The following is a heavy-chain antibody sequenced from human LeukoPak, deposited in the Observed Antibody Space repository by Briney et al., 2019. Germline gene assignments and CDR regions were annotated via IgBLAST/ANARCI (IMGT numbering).Heavy chain of an antibody. V-gene: IGHV1-69*06. Sequence: SVKVSCKASGGTFSSYAISWVRQAPGQGLEWMGGIIPMFGTANYAQKFQGRVTISADKSTSTAYMELSSLRSEDTAVYYCASGRTDIVVVPATLRNYFFDYWGQGTLVTVSS. D-gene: IGHD2-2*01. J-gene: IGHJ4*02. CDR3: ASGRTDIVVVPATLRNYFFDY. CDR2: IIPMFGTA. CDR1: GGTFSSYA.